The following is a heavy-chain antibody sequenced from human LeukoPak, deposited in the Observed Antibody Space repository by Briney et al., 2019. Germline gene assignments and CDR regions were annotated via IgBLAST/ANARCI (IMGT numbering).Heavy chain of an antibody. V-gene: IGHV1-2*02. CDR3: ATQATSGWHFS. CDR2: INPNSGCT. CDR1: GYTFTGYY. D-gene: IGHD6-19*01. J-gene: IGHJ5*02. Sequence: GASVKVSCKASGYTFTGYYMHWVRQAPGQGPEWMGWINPNSGCTNYAQKFQGRVTMTRDTSLSTVYMELSRLRSDDTAVYYCATQATSGWHFSWGQGTLVTVSS.